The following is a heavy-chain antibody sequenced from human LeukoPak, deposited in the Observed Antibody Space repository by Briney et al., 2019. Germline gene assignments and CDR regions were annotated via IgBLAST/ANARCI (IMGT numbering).Heavy chain of an antibody. V-gene: IGHV1-18*01. CDR2: VSPYNGNT. D-gene: IGHD1-1*01. J-gene: IGHJ4*02. CDR1: GYTFSSYG. CDR3: ARGETDLDY. Sequence: ASVKVSCKASGYTFSSYGISWVRQAPGQGLEWMGWVSPYNGNTEYGQKVQGRVTMTTDTSTSTAYMELRSLRSDDTAVYYCARGETDLDYWGQGTLVTVSS.